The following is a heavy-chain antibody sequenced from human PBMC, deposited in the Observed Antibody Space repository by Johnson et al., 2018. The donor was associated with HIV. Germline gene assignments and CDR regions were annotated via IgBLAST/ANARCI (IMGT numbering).Heavy chain of an antibody. V-gene: IGHV3-9*01. J-gene: IGHJ3*02. CDR3: AKGRGSDGGAFDI. CDR1: GFTFDDYA. Sequence: VQLVESGGGLVQPGRSLRLSCAASGFTFDDYAMHWVRQAPGKGLEWVSVISWNSGSIDYADSVKGRFTISRDNAKNSLYLQMNSLRAEDTALYYCAKGRGSDGGAFDIWGQGTMVTVSS. D-gene: IGHD4-23*01. CDR2: ISWNSGSI.